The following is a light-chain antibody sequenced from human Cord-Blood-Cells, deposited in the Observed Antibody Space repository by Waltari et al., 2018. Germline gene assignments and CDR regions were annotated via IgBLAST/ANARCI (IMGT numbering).Light chain of an antibody. CDR2: GAS. CDR1: QSVSSSY. Sequence: ELVLTQSPGTLSLSPGDSATLSCRASQSVSSSYLAWYQQKPGQAPRLLIYGASSRATGIPDRFSGSGSGTDFTLTISRLEPEDFAVYYCQQYGSSPTWTFGQGTKVEIK. CDR3: QQYGSSPTWT. V-gene: IGKV3-20*01. J-gene: IGKJ1*01.